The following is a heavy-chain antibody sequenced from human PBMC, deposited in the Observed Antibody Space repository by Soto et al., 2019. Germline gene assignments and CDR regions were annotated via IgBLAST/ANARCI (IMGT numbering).Heavy chain of an antibody. D-gene: IGHD3-10*01. V-gene: IGHV3-33*01. CDR3: ARDSYGMDV. Sequence: QVQLVESGGGVVQPGRSLRLSCAGSGLTFRNYAMHWVRQAPGKGLEWVAVIWYDGSNKYYADSVKGRFTISRDNSKNTLYLEMNSLRAEDTAVYYCARDSYGMDVWGQGTTVTVSS. J-gene: IGHJ6*02. CDR1: GLTFRNYA. CDR2: IWYDGSNK.